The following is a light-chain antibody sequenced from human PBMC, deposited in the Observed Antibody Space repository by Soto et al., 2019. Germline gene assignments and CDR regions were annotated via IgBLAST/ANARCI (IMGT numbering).Light chain of an antibody. CDR1: QSISNW. J-gene: IGKJ2*01. V-gene: IGKV1-5*01. CDR2: GAS. CDR3: QQCDSYSYT. Sequence: DIQMTQSPSTLSASVGDRVTITCRTSQSISNWLAWYQQKPGKAPKLLISGASSLESGVPSRFSGSGSGTEFSLTISSVQPDDFATYYCQQCDSYSYTFGQGTKLEIK.